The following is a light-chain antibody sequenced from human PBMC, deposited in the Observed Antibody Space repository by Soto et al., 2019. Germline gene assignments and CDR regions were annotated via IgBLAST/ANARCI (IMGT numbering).Light chain of an antibody. Sequence: SYELTQPPSVSGAPGETARISCGGNNIGSKGVHWYQQKPGQAPVLVIYSDTDLPPVIPERFSGSNSANMATLTISRVEAGDEADYYCQVWDSGSAHVLFGGGTQLTVL. V-gene: IGLV3-21*01. CDR2: SDT. CDR1: NIGSKG. CDR3: QVWDSGSAHVL. J-gene: IGLJ2*01.